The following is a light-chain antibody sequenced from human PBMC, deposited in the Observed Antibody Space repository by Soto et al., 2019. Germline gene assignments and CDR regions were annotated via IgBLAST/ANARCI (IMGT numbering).Light chain of an antibody. J-gene: IGKJ2*01. CDR1: QSISSS. Sequence: DIQMTQAPSSLSASVGDRVTITCRASQSISSSLTWYQQKPGKAPKLLIYATSNLQSGVPSRFSGSGFGTDFTLTISSLQPEDSASYYCQQGYSPLYTFGQGTKLEIK. V-gene: IGKV1-39*01. CDR3: QQGYSPLYT. CDR2: ATS.